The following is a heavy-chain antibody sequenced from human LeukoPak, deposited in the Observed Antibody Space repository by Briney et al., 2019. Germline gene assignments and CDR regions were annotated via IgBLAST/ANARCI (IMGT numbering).Heavy chain of an antibody. D-gene: IGHD5-24*01. CDR3: ARDRRDGGYNPGDPRGFAN. V-gene: IGHV3-11*06. CDR2: ISSGGGYT. J-gene: IGHJ4*02. CDR1: GFTFSDYY. Sequence: PGGSLRLSCAASGFTFSDYYMSWIRQAPGKGLGWVSRISSGGGYTGYADSLKGRFTISRDNAKNSLHLQMNSLRAEDTAVYYCARDRRDGGYNPGDPRGFANWGQGTLVTVSS.